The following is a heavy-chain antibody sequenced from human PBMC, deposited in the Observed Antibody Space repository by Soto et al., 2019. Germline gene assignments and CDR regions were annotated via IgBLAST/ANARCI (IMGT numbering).Heavy chain of an antibody. Sequence: LRLSCAASGFTFSNAWMNWVRQAPGKGLEWVANIKQDGSEKYYVDSVKGRFTISRDNAKNSLYLQMNSLRAEDTAVYYCARYDSSGYYWPYYYYGMDVWGQGTTVTVSS. D-gene: IGHD3-22*01. CDR3: ARYDSSGYYWPYYYYGMDV. CDR1: GFTFSNAW. J-gene: IGHJ6*02. CDR2: IKQDGSEK. V-gene: IGHV3-7*01.